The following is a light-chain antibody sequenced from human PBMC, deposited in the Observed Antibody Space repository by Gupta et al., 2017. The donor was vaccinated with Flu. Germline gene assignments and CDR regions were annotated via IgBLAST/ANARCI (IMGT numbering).Light chain of an antibody. CDR2: EVN. J-gene: IGLJ3*02. CDR1: SSNIGGYNF. V-gene: IGLV2-14*01. Sequence: GTSSNIGGYNFFSWYQHRPGEAPKLLIYEVNNRPSGVSDRFSGSKSANTASLTISGLQAEDEADYYCTSYSSSSTLFGGGTKLSVL. CDR3: TSYSSSSTL.